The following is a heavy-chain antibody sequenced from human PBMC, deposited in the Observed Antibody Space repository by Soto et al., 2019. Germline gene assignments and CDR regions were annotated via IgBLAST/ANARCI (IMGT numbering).Heavy chain of an antibody. CDR1: GASVSSDSGR. Sequence: SQSRTLTWAITGASVSSDSGRRRWVSQSPSRGLEWLGRTYYRSKWYYEYAVSVRGRITINPDTSKNQYSLQLNSVTPEDAAVYFCARGEQYSGRIFDYWGQGTLVNVPQ. CDR2: TYYRSKWYY. D-gene: IGHD1-26*01. J-gene: IGHJ4*01. V-gene: IGHV6-1*01. CDR3: ARGEQYSGRIFDY.